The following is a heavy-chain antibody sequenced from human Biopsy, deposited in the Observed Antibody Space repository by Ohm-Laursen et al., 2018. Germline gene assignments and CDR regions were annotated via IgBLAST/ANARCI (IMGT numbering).Heavy chain of an antibody. D-gene: IGHD3-10*01. Sequence: SLRLSCSVSGFLFSRHAMHWVRQAPGKGLEYVSAISNTGDGTYYANSVKGRFTVSRDNSGNRLYLQMDSLRIEDTAIYFCARAGDFGSRGAGDYWGRGTLVTVSS. J-gene: IGHJ4*02. CDR2: ISNTGDGT. V-gene: IGHV3-64*01. CDR1: GFLFSRHA. CDR3: ARAGDFGSRGAGDY.